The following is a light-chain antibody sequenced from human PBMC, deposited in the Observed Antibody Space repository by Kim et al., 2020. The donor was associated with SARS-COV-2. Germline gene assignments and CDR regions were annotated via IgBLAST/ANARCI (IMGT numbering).Light chain of an antibody. CDR1: QSVSSN. Sequence: SPGETATLSCRASQSVSSNVAWYQQKPGQAPRLLIYDASTRATGIPARFSGSGSGTDFTLTISSLQSEDLAVYHCQQYDGWPPWTFGQGTKVDIK. V-gene: IGKV3-15*01. CDR3: QQYDGWPPWT. J-gene: IGKJ1*01. CDR2: DAS.